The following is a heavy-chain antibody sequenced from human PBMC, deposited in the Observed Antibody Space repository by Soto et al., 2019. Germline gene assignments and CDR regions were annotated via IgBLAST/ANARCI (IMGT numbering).Heavy chain of an antibody. Sequence: QVQLQESGPGLVKPSETLSLTCTVSGASISSYYWSWIRQPPGKGLEWVGFIFNSGSTNCNPSLKSRVTFSVDTSKNQFSLKLTSVTAADTAVYYCARDQNGSPHFDYWGQGILITVSS. V-gene: IGHV4-59*01. CDR1: GASISSYY. CDR2: IFNSGST. CDR3: ARDQNGSPHFDY. J-gene: IGHJ4*02. D-gene: IGHD1-26*01.